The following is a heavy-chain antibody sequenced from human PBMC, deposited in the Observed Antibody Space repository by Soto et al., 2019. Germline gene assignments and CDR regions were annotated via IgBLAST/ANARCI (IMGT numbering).Heavy chain of an antibody. CDR2: INHSGRV. CDR1: GGSFSGHS. CDR3: STRAYDIKGYYRFDP. D-gene: IGHD3-22*01. Sequence: PSETLSLTCAVYGGSFSGHSWTWIRQSPGKGLEWIGDINHSGRVNYSPSLKSRVTISLDTSKNQFSLTLSAVTAADTAMYYCSTRAYDIKGYYRFDPWGQGALVTVSS. V-gene: IGHV4-34*01. J-gene: IGHJ5*01.